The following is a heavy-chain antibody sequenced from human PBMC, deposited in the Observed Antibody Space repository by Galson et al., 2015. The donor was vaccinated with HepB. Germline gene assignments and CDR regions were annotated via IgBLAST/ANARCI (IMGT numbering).Heavy chain of an antibody. CDR2: ISSFSTTI. CDR1: EFSFNTYS. D-gene: IGHD2-15*01. V-gene: IGHV3-48*01. CDR3: AREPRYCTGGTCYKAFDI. Sequence: SLRLSCAASEFSFNTYSMNWVRQDPGKGLEWLSYISSFSTTIYYADSVKGRFTISRDNGKNSLYLQMNSLRAEDSAVYYCAREPRYCTGGTCYKAFDIWGQGTMVTVS. J-gene: IGHJ3*02.